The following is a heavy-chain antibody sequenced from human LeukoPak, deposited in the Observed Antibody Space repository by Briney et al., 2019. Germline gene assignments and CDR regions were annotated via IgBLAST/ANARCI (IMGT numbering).Heavy chain of an antibody. CDR3: ARHNTGGYSYGYYFDY. J-gene: IGHJ4*02. CDR2: IYYSGST. V-gene: IGHV4-39*01. Sequence: PSETLSLTCTVSGGSISSYYWSWIRQPPGKGLEWIGSIYYSGSTYYNPSLKSRVTISVDTSKNQFSLKLSSVTAADTAVYYCARHNTGGYSYGYYFDYWGQGTLVTVSS. CDR1: GGSISSYY. D-gene: IGHD5-18*01.